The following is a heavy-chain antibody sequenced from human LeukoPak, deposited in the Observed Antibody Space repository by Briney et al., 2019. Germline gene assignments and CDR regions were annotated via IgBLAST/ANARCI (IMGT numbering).Heavy chain of an antibody. Sequence: ASVKVSCKASGYTFTSYGISWVRQAPGQGLEWMGWISAYSGDTNYAQKFQGRATMTTDTSTSTAYMELRSLSSDDTAVYYCARAQAWDSSDPNWFDPWGQGTLVTVSS. CDR1: GYTFTSYG. D-gene: IGHD6-19*01. CDR2: ISAYSGDT. CDR3: ARAQAWDSSDPNWFDP. J-gene: IGHJ5*02. V-gene: IGHV1-18*01.